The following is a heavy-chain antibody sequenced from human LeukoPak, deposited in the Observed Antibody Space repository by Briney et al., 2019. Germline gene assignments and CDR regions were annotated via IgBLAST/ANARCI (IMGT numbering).Heavy chain of an antibody. CDR2: ISSSSSYI. V-gene: IGHV3-21*01. CDR1: GFTFSSYS. D-gene: IGHD3-16*01. J-gene: IGHJ4*02. CDR3: ARSQFMITFGG. Sequence: GGSLRLSCAASGFTFSSYSMNWVRQAPGKGLEWVSSISSSSSYIYYADSVKGRFTISRDNAKNSMYLQMNSLRAEDTAVYYCARSQFMITFGGGGQGTLVTVSS.